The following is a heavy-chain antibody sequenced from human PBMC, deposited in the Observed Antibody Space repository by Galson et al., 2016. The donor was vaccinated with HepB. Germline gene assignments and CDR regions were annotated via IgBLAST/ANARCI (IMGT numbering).Heavy chain of an antibody. Sequence: SLRLSCAASGFTFSDAAMYWVRQASGKGLEFVGRIRTDPFNYATIYGASVKGRFTISRDDSKSTVYLQMNSLKTEDSAVYYCTRQGKTSLAGTGFDYWGQGARVTVSS. J-gene: IGHJ4*02. V-gene: IGHV3-73*01. CDR3: TRQGKTSLAGTGFDY. CDR2: IRTDPFNYAT. CDR1: GFTFSDAA. D-gene: IGHD6-19*01.